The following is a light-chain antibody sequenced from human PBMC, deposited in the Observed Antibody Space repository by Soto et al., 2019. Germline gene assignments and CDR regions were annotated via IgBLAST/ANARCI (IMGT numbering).Light chain of an antibody. CDR2: AAP. V-gene: IGKV1-39*01. J-gene: IGKJ3*01. CDR1: QSITTY. Sequence: DIQMTQSPSSLSASVGDRVIITCRASQSITTYLSWFQQKPGKAPKFLMYAAPSFQSAVPSRFRGSGSGTDFTLTISSLQPEDFATYYCQQTYSIPFTFGPGTRVDIE. CDR3: QQTYSIPFT.